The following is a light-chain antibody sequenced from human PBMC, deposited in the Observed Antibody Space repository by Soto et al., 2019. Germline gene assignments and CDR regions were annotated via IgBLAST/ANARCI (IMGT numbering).Light chain of an antibody. Sequence: EIVMTQSPATLSVSPGERVTLSCRASQSIRSNLAWYQQKPGQSPRILIYDASTWATGVPARFSGSGSGTKFTLTISSLQSEDFAVYYCQQYNNWPWTFGQGTKVDIK. J-gene: IGKJ1*01. CDR1: QSIRSN. CDR2: DAS. V-gene: IGKV3-15*01. CDR3: QQYNNWPWT.